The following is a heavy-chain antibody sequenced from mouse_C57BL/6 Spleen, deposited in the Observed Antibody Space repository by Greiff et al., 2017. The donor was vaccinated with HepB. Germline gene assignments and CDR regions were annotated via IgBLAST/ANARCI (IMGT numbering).Heavy chain of an antibody. V-gene: IGHV1-26*01. CDR3: ARELVDGNYFDD. Sequence: EVQLQQSGPELVKPGASVKISCKASGYTFTDYYMNWVKQSHGKSLEWIGDINPNNGGTSYNQKFKGKATLTVDKSSSTAYMELRSLTSEDSAVYYCARELVDGNYFDDWGKGTTLTVSS. CDR1: GYTFTDYY. J-gene: IGHJ2*01. D-gene: IGHD6-2*01. CDR2: INPNNGGT.